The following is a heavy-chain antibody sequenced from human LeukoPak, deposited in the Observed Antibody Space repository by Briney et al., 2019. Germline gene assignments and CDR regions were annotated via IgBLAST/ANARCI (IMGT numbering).Heavy chain of an antibody. CDR3: ARTASGSYYDSIDY. V-gene: IGHV5-51*01. CDR1: GYSFTSSW. D-gene: IGHD3-22*01. J-gene: IGHJ4*02. CDR2: IYPGVSDT. Sequence: GESLKISCKGSGYSFTSSWIGWVRQMPGKGLEWMGIIYPGVSDTRYSTSFQGQVTISADKSISTAYLQWSSLKASDTAMYYCARTASGSYYDSIDYWGQGTLVTVSS.